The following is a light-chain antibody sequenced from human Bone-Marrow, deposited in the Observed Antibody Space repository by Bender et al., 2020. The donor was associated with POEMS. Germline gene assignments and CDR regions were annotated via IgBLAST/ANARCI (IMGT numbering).Light chain of an antibody. CDR2: DNS. V-gene: IGLV3-21*02. Sequence: SYTLTQPPSLSVAPGQTARLSCGGDNIGSRSVHWYRQHTGQAPGLVVHDNSNRPSGIPERISGSKSGNMATLTITTVEAGDEADYYCQLWDSRSDNVVFGGGTKLTV. CDR1: NIGSRS. J-gene: IGLJ2*01. CDR3: QLWDSRSDNVV.